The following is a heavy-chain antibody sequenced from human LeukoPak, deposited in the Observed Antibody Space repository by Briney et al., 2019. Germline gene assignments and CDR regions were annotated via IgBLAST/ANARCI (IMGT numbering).Heavy chain of an antibody. D-gene: IGHD3-10*01. CDR3: ARDLSITMVRAPFY. CDR1: ANTLGYY. J-gene: IGHJ4*02. V-gene: IGHV1-2*02. Sequence: ASVKVSCKASANTLGYYMHWVRQAPGQGLEWMGWINPNSGGTNYAQKFQGRVTMTRDTSISTAFTELSRLRSDDTAVYYCARDLSITMVRAPFYWGPGTPVTVSS. CDR2: INPNSGGT.